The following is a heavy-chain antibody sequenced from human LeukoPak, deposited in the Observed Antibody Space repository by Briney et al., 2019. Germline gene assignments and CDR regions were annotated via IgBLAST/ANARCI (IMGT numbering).Heavy chain of an antibody. CDR2: INPSGGST. J-gene: IGHJ4*02. D-gene: IGHD3-10*01. CDR3: ARDLLLWFGESLGPFDY. CDR1: GYTFTSYY. Sequence: ASVKVSCKASGYTFTSYYMHWVRQAPGQGLEWMGIINPSGGSTSYAQKFQGRVTMARDMSTSTVYMELSSLRSEDTAVYYCARDLLLWFGESLGPFDYWGQGTLVTVSS. V-gene: IGHV1-46*01.